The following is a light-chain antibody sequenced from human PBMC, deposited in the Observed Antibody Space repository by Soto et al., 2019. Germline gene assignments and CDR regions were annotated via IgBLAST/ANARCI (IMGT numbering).Light chain of an antibody. CDR1: QSVSRK. Sequence: IVMTQSPATLSVTPGERVTFSCRASQSVSRKLAWYQHKPGQAPRLLISGASTGATGIPARFSGSGSGTEFTLTISSLQSEDCAIYYCQQYHTWPITFGGGTKVDI. J-gene: IGKJ4*01. CDR2: GAS. CDR3: QQYHTWPIT. V-gene: IGKV3-15*01.